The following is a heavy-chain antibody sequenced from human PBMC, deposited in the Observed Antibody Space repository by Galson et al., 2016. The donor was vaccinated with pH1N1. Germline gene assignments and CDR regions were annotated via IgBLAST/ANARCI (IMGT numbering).Heavy chain of an antibody. CDR3: TRDLGGLRES. CDR1: GYTFTSYY. J-gene: IGHJ5*02. D-gene: IGHD1-26*01. V-gene: IGHV1-46*01. Sequence: SVKVSCKASGYTFTSYYIHWVRQAPGQGLEWMAVINPSGGGTTYAQKFQARLTITRDTSTNTLYMDLSSLKSDDAAVYYCTRDLGGLRESWGQGTLVTVSS. CDR2: INPSGGGT.